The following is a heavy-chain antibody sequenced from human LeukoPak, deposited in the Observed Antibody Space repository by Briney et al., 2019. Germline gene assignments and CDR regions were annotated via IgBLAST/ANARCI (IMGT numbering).Heavy chain of an antibody. Sequence: ASVKVSCKASGGTFSSYAISWVRQAPGQGLEWMGGIIPIFGTANYAQKSQGRVTITADESTSTAYMELSSLRSEDTAVYYCARDSGRDYYDSSGYKYFDYWGQGTLVTVSS. V-gene: IGHV1-69*13. CDR3: ARDSGRDYYDSSGYKYFDY. CDR2: IIPIFGTA. J-gene: IGHJ4*02. CDR1: GGTFSSYA. D-gene: IGHD3-22*01.